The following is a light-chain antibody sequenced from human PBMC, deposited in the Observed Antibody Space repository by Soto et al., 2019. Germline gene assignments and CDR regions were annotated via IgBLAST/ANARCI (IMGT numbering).Light chain of an antibody. CDR3: CSYAGSYTLV. Sequence: QSALTQPRSVSGSPGQSVTISCTGTSSDVGGYNYVSWYQQHPGKAPKLMISDVSKRPSGVPDRFSGSKSGNTASLTISGLQAEDEGDDYCCSYAGSYTLVFGGGTKLTVL. J-gene: IGLJ2*01. CDR2: DVS. CDR1: SSDVGGYNY. V-gene: IGLV2-11*01.